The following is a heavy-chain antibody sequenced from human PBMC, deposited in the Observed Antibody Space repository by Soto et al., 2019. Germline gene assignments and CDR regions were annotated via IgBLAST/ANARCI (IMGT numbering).Heavy chain of an antibody. J-gene: IGHJ4*02. CDR1: GFTFSSYA. Sequence: GGSLRLSCAASGFTFSSYAMSWVRQAPGKGLEWVSAISGSGGSTYYADSVKGRFTISRDNSKNTLYLQMNSLRAEDTAVYYCANPSNYDILTGYPPRDYWGQGTLVTVSS. CDR3: ANPSNYDILTGYPPRDY. D-gene: IGHD3-9*01. CDR2: ISGSGGST. V-gene: IGHV3-23*01.